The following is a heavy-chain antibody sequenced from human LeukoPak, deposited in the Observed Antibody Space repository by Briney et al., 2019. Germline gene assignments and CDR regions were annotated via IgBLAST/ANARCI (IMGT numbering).Heavy chain of an antibody. CDR3: ARWGYCSGGSCSSNGAFDI. CDR1: GYTFTSYY. Sequence: ASVKVSCKASGYTFTSYYMHWVRQAPGQGLEWMGIINPSGGSTSYAQKFQGRVTMTRDTSTNTVYMELSSLRSEDTAVCYCARWGYCSGGSCSSNGAFDIWGQGTMVTVSS. V-gene: IGHV1-46*01. J-gene: IGHJ3*02. CDR2: INPSGGST. D-gene: IGHD2-15*01.